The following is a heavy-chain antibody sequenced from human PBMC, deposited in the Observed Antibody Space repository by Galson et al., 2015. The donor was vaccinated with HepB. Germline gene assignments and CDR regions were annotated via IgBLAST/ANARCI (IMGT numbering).Heavy chain of an antibody. D-gene: IGHD3-22*01. CDR1: GGSFSGYY. CDR3: ARGTMIVPFDC. Sequence: ETLSLTCAVYGGSFSGYYWSWIRQPPGKGLEWIGEINHSGSTNYNPSLKRRVTISVDTSKNQFSLKLSSVTAADTAVYYCARGTMIVPFDCWGQGTLVTVSS. V-gene: IGHV4-34*01. J-gene: IGHJ4*02. CDR2: INHSGST.